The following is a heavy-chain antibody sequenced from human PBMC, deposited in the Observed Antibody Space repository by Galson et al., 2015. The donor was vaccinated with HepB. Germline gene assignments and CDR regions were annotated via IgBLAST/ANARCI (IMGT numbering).Heavy chain of an antibody. Sequence: SVKVSCKASGYTFTSYGISWVRQAPGQGLEWMGWISAYNGNTNYAQKLQGRVTMTTDTSTSTAYMELRSLRSDDTAVYYCARVQYEGYSYGYEVDYWGQGTLVTVSS. J-gene: IGHJ4*02. CDR3: ARVQYEGYSYGYEVDY. CDR1: GYTFTSYG. D-gene: IGHD5-18*01. CDR2: ISAYNGNT. V-gene: IGHV1-18*04.